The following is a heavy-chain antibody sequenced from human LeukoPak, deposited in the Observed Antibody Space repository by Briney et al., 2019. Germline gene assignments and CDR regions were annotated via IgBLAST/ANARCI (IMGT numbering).Heavy chain of an antibody. V-gene: IGHV3-21*01. D-gene: IGHD4-11*01. CDR2: ISSGHSYI. J-gene: IGHJ3*02. CDR1: GFTFSSYN. CDR3: ARDRDYNWDAFDI. Sequence: GGSLRLSCAASGFTFSSYNMNWVRQAPGKGLEWVSSISSGHSYIYYADSVKGRFTISRDNAKNSVSLLMNSLRAEDTAVYYCARDRDYNWDAFDIWGQGTIVTVSS.